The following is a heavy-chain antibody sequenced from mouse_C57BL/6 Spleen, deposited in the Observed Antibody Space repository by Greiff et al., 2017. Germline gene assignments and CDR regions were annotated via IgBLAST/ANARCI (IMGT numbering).Heavy chain of an antibody. Sequence: EVQVVESGGGLVKPGGSLKLSCAASGFTFSDYGMHWVRQAPETGLEWVAYISSGSSTIYYADTVKGRFTISRANAKNTLFLQMTSLRSEDTAMYYCARGGYGSSYTYWYFDVWGTGTTVTVSS. J-gene: IGHJ1*03. V-gene: IGHV5-17*01. D-gene: IGHD1-1*01. CDR3: ARGGYGSSYTYWYFDV. CDR2: ISSGSSTI. CDR1: GFTFSDYG.